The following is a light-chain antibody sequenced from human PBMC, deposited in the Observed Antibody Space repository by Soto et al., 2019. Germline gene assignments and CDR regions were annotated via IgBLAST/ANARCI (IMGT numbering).Light chain of an antibody. V-gene: IGKV1-5*03. CDR1: QSVNNW. CDR3: QQYNSYSWT. J-gene: IGKJ1*01. Sequence: DIQMTQSPSTLSASVGDRVTITCRASQSVNNWLAWCQQKPGKAPKLLIYKASTLQTGVPSRFSGSGSGTDFTLTISSLQPDDAATYYCQQYNSYSWTFGQGTKVEI. CDR2: KAS.